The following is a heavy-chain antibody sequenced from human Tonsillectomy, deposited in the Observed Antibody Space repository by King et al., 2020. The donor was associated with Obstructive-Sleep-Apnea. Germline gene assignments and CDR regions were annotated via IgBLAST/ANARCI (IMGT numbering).Heavy chain of an antibody. D-gene: IGHD2-15*01. CDR2: TNPNSGNT. CDR1: GYTFTSYD. Sequence: VQLVESGAEVKKPGASVKVSCKASGYTFTSYDVNWVRQATGQGPEWMGWTNPNSGNTGYAQKFQGRVTMTRNTSISTAYMELSSLISEDTAVYYCARGRYCSGGRCNLDIWGQGTMVTVSS. CDR3: ARGRYCSGGRCNLDI. V-gene: IGHV1-8*02. J-gene: IGHJ3*02.